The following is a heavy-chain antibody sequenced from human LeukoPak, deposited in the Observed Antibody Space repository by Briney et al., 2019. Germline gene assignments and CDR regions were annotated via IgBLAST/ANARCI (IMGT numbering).Heavy chain of an antibody. D-gene: IGHD3/OR15-3a*01. CDR3: ARADGTGGPYDY. CDR2: IYSGGST. J-gene: IGHJ4*02. Sequence: SGGSLRLSCAVSGFTVSSNYMSWVRQAPGKELEWVSVIYSGGSTHYADSVKGRFTISRGNSKNTVFLQMNSLRAEDTAVYYCARADGTGGPYDYWGQGTLVTVSS. V-gene: IGHV3-53*01. CDR1: GFTVSSNY.